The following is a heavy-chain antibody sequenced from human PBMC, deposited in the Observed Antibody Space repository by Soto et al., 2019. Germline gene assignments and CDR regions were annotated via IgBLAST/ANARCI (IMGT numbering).Heavy chain of an antibody. V-gene: IGHV4-31*03. CDR2: IYYSGST. CDR3: ARGVYGVATTFDY. CDR1: GGSISSGGYY. D-gene: IGHD5-12*01. Sequence: PSETLSLTCTVSGGSISSGGYYWSWIRQHPGKGLEWIGYIYYSGSTYYNPSLKSRVTISVDTSKNQFSLKLSSVTAADTAVYYCARGVYGVATTFDYWGQGTLVTVSS. J-gene: IGHJ4*02.